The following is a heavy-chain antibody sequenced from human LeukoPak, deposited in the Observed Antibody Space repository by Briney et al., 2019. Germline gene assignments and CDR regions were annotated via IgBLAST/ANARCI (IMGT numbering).Heavy chain of an antibody. D-gene: IGHD2-8*01. J-gene: IGHJ3*02. V-gene: IGHV3-11*06. CDR3: AREDTGVAFDI. CDR2: ISPSGSDT. Sequence: GGSLRLSCAASGFTFSDWYMSWIRQAPGKGLEWVSYISPSGSDTNCAASVKGRFTISRDNAKNSLYLQMNSLRVEDTAVYYCAREDTGVAFDIWGQGTTVTV. CDR1: GFTFSDWY.